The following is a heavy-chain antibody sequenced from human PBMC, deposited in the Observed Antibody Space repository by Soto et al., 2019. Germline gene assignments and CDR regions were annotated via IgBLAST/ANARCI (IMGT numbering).Heavy chain of an antibody. CDR2: IIPIFGTA. CDR1: GGTFSSYA. J-gene: IGHJ3*02. CDR3: ARDPRGLRYLRRAFDI. V-gene: IGHV1-69*13. D-gene: IGHD3-10*02. Sequence: GASVKVSCKASGGTFSSYAISWVRQAPGQGLEWMGGIIPIFGTANYAQKFQGRVTITADESTSTAYMELSSLRSEDTAVYYCARDPRGLRYLRRAFDIWGQGTMVTVSS.